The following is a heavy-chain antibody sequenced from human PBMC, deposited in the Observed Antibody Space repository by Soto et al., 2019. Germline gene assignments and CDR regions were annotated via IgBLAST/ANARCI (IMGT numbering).Heavy chain of an antibody. D-gene: IGHD3-22*01. CDR2: IYWDDDK. CDR3: AHDDSSCIPY. Sequence: QITLKESGPTLVKPTQTLTLTCTFSGFSLSTSGVGVGWIRQPPGKALEWLALIYWDDDKRYSPSLKSRLTLTKDPSKSQVVLTVTNRDPVDTATYYCAHDDSSCIPYWGQGTLVTVSS. CDR1: GFSLSTSGVG. J-gene: IGHJ4*02. V-gene: IGHV2-5*02.